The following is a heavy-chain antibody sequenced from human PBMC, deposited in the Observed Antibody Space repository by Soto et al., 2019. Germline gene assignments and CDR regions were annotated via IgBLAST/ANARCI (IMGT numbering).Heavy chain of an antibody. D-gene: IGHD6-6*01. Sequence: PGGSLRLSCAASGFTFSSYWMHWVRQAPGKGLVWVSRINSDGSSTSYADSVKGRFTISRDNAKNTLYLQMNSLRAEDTAVYYCARVGWEYSSSPGGYYYYYGMDVWGQGTTVTVSS. CDR1: GFTFSSYW. V-gene: IGHV3-74*01. CDR2: INSDGSST. CDR3: ARVGWEYSSSPGGYYYYYGMDV. J-gene: IGHJ6*02.